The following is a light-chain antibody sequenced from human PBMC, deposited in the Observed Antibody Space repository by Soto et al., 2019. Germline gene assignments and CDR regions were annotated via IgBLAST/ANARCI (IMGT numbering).Light chain of an antibody. CDR3: QQCSTSPLT. CDR1: QSVPKNY. CDR2: DAS. J-gene: IGKJ4*01. Sequence: EIVLTQSPGTLSLSPGERATLSCRARQSVPKNYLAWYQQKPGQAPRLLIHDASSRATGIPDRFSGSGSGTDFTLTINTLEPEDFAVYYCQQCSTSPLTCGGGTKVEIK. V-gene: IGKV3-20*01.